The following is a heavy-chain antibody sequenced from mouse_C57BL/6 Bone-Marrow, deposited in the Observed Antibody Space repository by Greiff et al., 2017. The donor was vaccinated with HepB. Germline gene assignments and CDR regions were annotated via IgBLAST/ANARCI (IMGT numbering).Heavy chain of an antibody. V-gene: IGHV1-53*01. Sequence: VQLQPPGTELVKPGASVQLSCQASGYTFSSYWMHWVKQGPGPGPEWVGNIKPSNGGTNYNAKFKGKATLTVDKSPSTASMQLSSLTSEDSAVYYCASSKDYWGQGTTLTVSS. CDR2: IKPSNGGT. CDR3: ASSKDY. J-gene: IGHJ2*01. CDR1: GYTFSSYW.